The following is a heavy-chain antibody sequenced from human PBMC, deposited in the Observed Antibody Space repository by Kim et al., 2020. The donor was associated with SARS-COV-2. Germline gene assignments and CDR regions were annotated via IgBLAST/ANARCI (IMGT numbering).Heavy chain of an antibody. CDR1: GVSVSSGSYY. J-gene: IGHJ4*02. CDR3: ARRRASSSENY. CDR2: MYYDGNI. D-gene: IGHD6-25*01. V-gene: IGHV4-39*01. Sequence: SETLSLTCTVSGVSVSSGSYYWGWIRQPPGKGLEWIANMYYDGNIYYNPSLRSRVSMSMDTSKNQFSLKVYSMTAADTAVYYCARRRASSSENYWGQGTLVTVSS.